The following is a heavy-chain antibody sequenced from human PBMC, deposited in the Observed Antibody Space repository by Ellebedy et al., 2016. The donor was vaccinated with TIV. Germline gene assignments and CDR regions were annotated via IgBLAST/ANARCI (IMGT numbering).Heavy chain of an antibody. D-gene: IGHD6-19*01. CDR1: GFSLNTSGVG. V-gene: IGHV2-5*02. J-gene: IGHJ6*02. Sequence: SGPTLVXPTQTLTLTCTFSGFSLNTSGVGVGWIRQPPGKALEWLALIYWDDDKRYRPSLKSRLTITKDTSKNQVVLTLTNMDPVDAATYYCARIERAQWLPFYGMDVWGQGTTVAVSS. CDR2: IYWDDDK. CDR3: ARIERAQWLPFYGMDV.